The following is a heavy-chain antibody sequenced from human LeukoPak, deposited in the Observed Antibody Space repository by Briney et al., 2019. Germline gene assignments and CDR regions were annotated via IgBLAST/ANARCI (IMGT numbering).Heavy chain of an antibody. CDR3: ARDLVVVPAATAGY. CDR1: GYTFTSYC. J-gene: IGHJ4*02. Sequence: ASVKVSCKASGYTFTSYCISWVRQAPGQGLEWMGWISAYNGNTNYAQKLQGRVTMTTDTSTDTAYMELRSLRSDDTAVYYCARDLVVVPAATAGYWGQGTLVTVSS. D-gene: IGHD2-2*01. CDR2: ISAYNGNT. V-gene: IGHV1-18*01.